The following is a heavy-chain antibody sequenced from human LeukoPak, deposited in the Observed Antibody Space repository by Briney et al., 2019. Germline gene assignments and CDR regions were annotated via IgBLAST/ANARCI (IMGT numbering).Heavy chain of an antibody. CDR2: ISSSSSYI. CDR3: ARDYDDYDAFDI. CDR1: GFTFSSYS. D-gene: IGHD4-17*01. J-gene: IGHJ3*02. Sequence: KPGGSLRLSCAASGFTFSSYSMNWVRQAPGKGLEWVSSISSSSSYIYYADSVKGRFTISRDNAKNSLYLQMNSLRAEDTAVYYCARDYDDYDAFDIWGQGTMVTVSS. V-gene: IGHV3-21*01.